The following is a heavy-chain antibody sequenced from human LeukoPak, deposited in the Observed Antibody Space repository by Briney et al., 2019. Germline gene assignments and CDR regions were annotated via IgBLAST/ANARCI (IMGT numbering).Heavy chain of an antibody. V-gene: IGHV3-23*01. CDR3: AKGSHSVLVVTE. D-gene: IGHD3-22*01. Sequence: GGSLDLSCEAFGFTFSSYAMSWVGKAPGKGLEWSSAISGSGGSTYYADSVKGRFTISRDNSKNTLYLQMNSLRAEDTAVYYCAKGSHSVLVVTEWGQGTLVTVSS. CDR1: GFTFSSYA. J-gene: IGHJ4*02. CDR2: ISGSGGST.